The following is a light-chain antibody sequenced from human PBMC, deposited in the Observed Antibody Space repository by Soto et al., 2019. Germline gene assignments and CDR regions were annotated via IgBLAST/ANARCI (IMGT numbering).Light chain of an antibody. CDR1: QSFNSYY. CDR3: QGYRESVGF. J-gene: IGKJ4*01. V-gene: IGKV3-20*01. CDR2: GAS. Sequence: EIVLTQSPATLSLSPGERATLSCRASQSFNSYYLAWYRHKPGQPPRLLIYGASSRATGIPDRFSGSGSGTDFTLTISRLEPEDFAVYYWQGYRESVGFFGGGTKVEIK.